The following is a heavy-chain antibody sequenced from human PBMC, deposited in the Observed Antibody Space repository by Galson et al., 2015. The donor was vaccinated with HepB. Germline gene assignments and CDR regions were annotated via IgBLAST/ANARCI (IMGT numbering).Heavy chain of an antibody. CDR1: GFTFSSYG. J-gene: IGHJ5*02. CDR3: AKDRFLEGYNWFDP. V-gene: IGHV3-30*18. CDR2: ISYDGSNK. Sequence: SLRLSCAASGFTFSSYGMHWVRQAPGKGLEWVAVISYDGSNKYYADSVKGRFTISRDISKNTLYLQMNSLRAEDTAVYYCAKDRFLEGYNWFDPWGQGTLVTVSS. D-gene: IGHD3-3*01.